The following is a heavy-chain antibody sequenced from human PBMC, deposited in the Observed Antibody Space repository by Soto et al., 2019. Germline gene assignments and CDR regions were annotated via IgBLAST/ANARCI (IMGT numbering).Heavy chain of an antibody. Sequence: QVQLVQSGAEVKKPGSSMKVSCKASGGSFNNHTVSWVRXXPXXXXEWMGGIVPILPAAKCAQKFHDRVSITADESTSTVYMEXXXLXXXXXXXXXXXXXXXXXXXXXXRIDAMDVWGQGTTVTVSS. J-gene: IGHJ6*02. CDR1: GGSFNNHT. CDR2: IVPILPAA. V-gene: IGHV1-69*01. CDR3: XXXXXXXXXXXXRIDAMDV. D-gene: IGHD3-3*02.